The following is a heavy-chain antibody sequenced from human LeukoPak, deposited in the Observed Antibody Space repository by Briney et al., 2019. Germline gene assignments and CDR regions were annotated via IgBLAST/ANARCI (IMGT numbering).Heavy chain of an antibody. CDR3: ARARTYYDFWSGYVAEYFQH. CDR1: GVSFSGYY. J-gene: IGHJ1*01. Sequence: SETLSLTCAVSGVSFSGYYWSWIRQPPGKGLEWIGEVNHSGSTNYNPSLKSRVTISIDTSKNQFSLKLSSVTAADTAVYYCARARTYYDFWSGYVAEYFQHWGQGTLVTVSS. CDR2: VNHSGST. V-gene: IGHV4-34*01. D-gene: IGHD3-3*01.